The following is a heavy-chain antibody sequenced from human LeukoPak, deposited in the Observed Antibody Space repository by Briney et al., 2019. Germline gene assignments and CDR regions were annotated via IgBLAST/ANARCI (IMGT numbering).Heavy chain of an antibody. CDR2: ISGSGGST. CDR1: GFTFTSYT. J-gene: IGHJ4*02. Sequence: GGSLRLSCAASGFTFTSYTMTWVRQAPGKGLEWVSAISGSGGSTYYADSVKGRFTISRDKSKNTLYLQMNSLRAEDTAVYYCAKRGAEVGVTVAPGDYWGQGTLVTVSS. D-gene: IGHD3-16*02. V-gene: IGHV3-23*01. CDR3: AKRGAEVGVTVAPGDY.